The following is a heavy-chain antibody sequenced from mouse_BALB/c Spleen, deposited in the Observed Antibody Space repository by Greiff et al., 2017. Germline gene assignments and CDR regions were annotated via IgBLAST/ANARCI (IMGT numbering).Heavy chain of an antibody. J-gene: IGHJ1*01. CDR3: AKHGDYDYDWYFDV. D-gene: IGHD2-4*01. CDR1: GFSLTDYG. V-gene: IGHV2-6-5*01. CDR2: IWGGGST. Sequence: VKLVESGPGLVAPSQSLSITCTVSGFSLTDYGVSWIRQPPGKGLEWLGVIWGGGSTYYNSALKSRLSISKDNSKSQVFLKMNSLQTDDTAMYYCAKHGDYDYDWYFDVWGAGTTVTVSS.